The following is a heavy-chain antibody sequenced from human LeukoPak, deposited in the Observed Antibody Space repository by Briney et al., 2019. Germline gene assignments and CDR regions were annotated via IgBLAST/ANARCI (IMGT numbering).Heavy chain of an antibody. CDR1: GGTFSSYA. CDR2: IIPIFGTA. J-gene: IGHJ6*03. D-gene: IGHD3-3*01. V-gene: IGHV1-69*05. CDR3: ATDLYYDFWSGYQYYYYYMDV. Sequence: SVKVSCKASGGTFSSYAISWVRQAPGQGLEWMGGIIPIFGTANYAQKFQGRVTITTDESTSSAYMELSSLRSEDTAVYYCATDLYYDFWSGYQYYYYYMDVWGKGTTVTVSS.